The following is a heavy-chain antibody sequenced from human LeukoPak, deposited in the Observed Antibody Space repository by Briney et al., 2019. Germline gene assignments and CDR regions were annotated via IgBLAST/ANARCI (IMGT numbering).Heavy chain of an antibody. V-gene: IGHV4-31*03. J-gene: IGHJ6*02. CDR2: IYYSGST. CDR1: GGSISSGGYY. Sequence: SETLSLTCTVSGGSISSGGYYWSWIRQHPGKGLEWIGYIYYSGSTNYNPSLKSRVTISVDTSKNQFSLKLSSVTAADTAVYYCARDYYDSSGYYFYYYYGMDVWGQGTTVTVSS. CDR3: ARDYYDSSGYYFYYYYGMDV. D-gene: IGHD3-22*01.